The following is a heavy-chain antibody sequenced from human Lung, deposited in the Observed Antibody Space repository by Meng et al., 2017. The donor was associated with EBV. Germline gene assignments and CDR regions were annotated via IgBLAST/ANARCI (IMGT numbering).Heavy chain of an antibody. CDR3: ARALFDYYDSSGYYDY. CDR1: GGSISSNGYY. CDR2: IYHSGST. Sequence: QLQASGPGLVTPSESRSLTCTVSGGSISSNGYYWDWVRQPPGKGLEWIGAIYHSGSTSYNPSLQSRVTMFVDTSKNQFSLMLTSVTATDTAVYYCARALFDYYDSSGYYDYWGQGTLVTVSS. D-gene: IGHD3-22*01. J-gene: IGHJ4*02. V-gene: IGHV4-39*01.